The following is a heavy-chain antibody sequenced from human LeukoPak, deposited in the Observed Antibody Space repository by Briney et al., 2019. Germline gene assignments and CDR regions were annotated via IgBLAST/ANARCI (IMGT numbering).Heavy chain of an antibody. D-gene: IGHD6-6*01. J-gene: IGHJ5*01. V-gene: IGHV4-38-2*02. CDR2: IYHSGST. CDR3: ARRSAYSSSSGFNS. Sequence: SETLSLTCTVSGYSISSGYYWGWIRQPPGKGLEWIGSIYHSGSTYYNPSLKSRVTISVDTSKNHFSLKMNSVTAADTAVYYCARRSAYSSSSGFNSWGQGTLVTVSS. CDR1: GYSISSGYY.